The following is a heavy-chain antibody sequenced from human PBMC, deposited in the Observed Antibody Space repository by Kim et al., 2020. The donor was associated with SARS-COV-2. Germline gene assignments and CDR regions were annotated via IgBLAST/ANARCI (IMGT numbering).Heavy chain of an antibody. D-gene: IGHD1-26*01. J-gene: IGHJ4*02. Sequence: GGTSVYAAPVKGRFTISRDDSKNTLYVEMNSLKTEDTAVYYCTTDYGGGYWGQGTLVTVSS. V-gene: IGHV3-15*01. CDR2: GGTS. CDR3: TTDYGGGY.